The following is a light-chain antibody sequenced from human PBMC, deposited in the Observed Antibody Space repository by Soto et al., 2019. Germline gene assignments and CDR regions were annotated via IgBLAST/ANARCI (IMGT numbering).Light chain of an antibody. CDR1: QSVSNNY. CDR3: QQYGSSGT. CDR2: GAS. Sequence: EIVLAPSPGTPSLSPGERATLSCRASQSVSNNYLAWYQQKPGQAPRLLIYGASNRATGIPDRFSGSGSGTDFTLTISRLEPEDFAVYYCQQYGSSGTFGQGTKVDIK. J-gene: IGKJ1*01. V-gene: IGKV3-20*01.